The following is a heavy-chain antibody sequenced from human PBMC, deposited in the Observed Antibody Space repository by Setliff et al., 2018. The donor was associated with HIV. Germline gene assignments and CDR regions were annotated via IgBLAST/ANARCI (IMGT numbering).Heavy chain of an antibody. V-gene: IGHV3-23*01. Sequence: GGSLRLSCAASGFTFSSYGMTWVRQVPGKGLAWVSCISGSGDDTYYADSVKGRFTISRDNSKNTLYLQMNSLRAEDTAIYYCARRTGDDWYYFDYWGQGTLVTVSS. J-gene: IGHJ4*02. CDR2: ISGSGDDT. CDR3: ARRTGDDWYYFDY. D-gene: IGHD3-9*01. CDR1: GFTFSSYG.